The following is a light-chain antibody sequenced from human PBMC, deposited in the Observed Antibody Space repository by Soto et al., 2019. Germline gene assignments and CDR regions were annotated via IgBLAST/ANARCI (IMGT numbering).Light chain of an antibody. CDR3: HQYGSSPWT. CDR1: QTVSTN. CDR2: GTS. J-gene: IGKJ1*01. V-gene: IGKV3-20*01. Sequence: EIVMTQSPAILSVSPGERVTLSCGATQTVSTNLAWYQQVPGQAPRLLIYGTSARATGIPDRFSGSGSGTDFTLAISRLEPEDFAVYYCHQYGSSPWTFGQGTKVDI.